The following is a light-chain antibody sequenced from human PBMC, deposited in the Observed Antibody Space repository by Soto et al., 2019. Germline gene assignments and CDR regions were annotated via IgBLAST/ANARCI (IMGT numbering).Light chain of an antibody. CDR3: QPRANWPLT. CDR2: DAS. CDR1: QSVSSY. V-gene: IGKV3-11*01. Sequence: EIVLTQSPATLSLSPGERATLSCRASQSVSSYLAWYQQKPGQAPRLLIYDASNRATGIPARFSGSGSGTDFTLTISSLKPEDFAVYYCQPRANWPLTFGGGTKVEIK. J-gene: IGKJ4*01.